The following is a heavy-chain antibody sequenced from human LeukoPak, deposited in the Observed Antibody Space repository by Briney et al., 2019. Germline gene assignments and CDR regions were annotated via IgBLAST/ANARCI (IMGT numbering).Heavy chain of an antibody. CDR3: AVLGYCSSTSCYPLDY. J-gene: IGHJ4*02. CDR2: INPNSGGT. Sequence: ASVTVSFKASGYTFTVYYMHWVRQAPGQGREGMGWINPNSGGTNYAQKFQGRVTMTRDTSISTAYMELSRLRSDDTAVYYCAVLGYCSSTSCYPLDYWGQGTLVTVSS. V-gene: IGHV1-2*02. D-gene: IGHD2-2*01. CDR1: GYTFTVYY.